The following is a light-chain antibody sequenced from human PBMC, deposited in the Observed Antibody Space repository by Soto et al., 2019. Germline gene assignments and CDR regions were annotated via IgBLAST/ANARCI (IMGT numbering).Light chain of an antibody. CDR1: SSNIGAGYD. CDR3: QSYDSSRSGVE. Sequence: QSVLTQPPSVSGAPGQRVTISCTGSSSNIGAGYDVQWYQQFPGTAPKLLIYANTNRPSGVPYRFSGSKSGTSASLAISGLQAEDEADYYCQSYDSSRSGVEFGGGTKLTVL. J-gene: IGLJ2*01. CDR2: ANT. V-gene: IGLV1-40*01.